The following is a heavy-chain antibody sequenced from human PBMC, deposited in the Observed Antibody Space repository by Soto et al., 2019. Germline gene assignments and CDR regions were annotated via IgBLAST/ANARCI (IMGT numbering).Heavy chain of an antibody. CDR3: ARQGRYCSSTSCYKFYYYYYMDV. V-gene: IGHV4-39*01. Sequence: SETLSLTCTVSGGSISSSSYYWGWIRQPPGKGLEWIGSIYYSGSTYYNPSLKSRVTISVDTSKNQFSLKLSSVTAADTAVYYCARQGRYCSSTSCYKFYYYYYMDVWGKGTTVTVSS. D-gene: IGHD2-2*02. J-gene: IGHJ6*03. CDR1: GGSISSSSYY. CDR2: IYYSGST.